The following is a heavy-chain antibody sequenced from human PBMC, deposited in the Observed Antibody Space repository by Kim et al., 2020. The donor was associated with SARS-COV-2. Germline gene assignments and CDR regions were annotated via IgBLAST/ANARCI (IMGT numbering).Heavy chain of an antibody. CDR3: AGQTPPGGYGVDV. CDR2: FYPGGRT. CDR1: GYSISSAYY. D-gene: IGHD3-10*01. J-gene: IGHJ6*02. V-gene: IGHV4-38-2*01. Sequence: SETLSLTCSVSGYSISSAYYWDWIRQPPGGGLEWVGTFYPGGRTSFNNPSLNGRVTLSIDPSQDHFSLRLSSVTAADTAVYFCAGQTPPGGYGVDVWGQGTTVTVSS.